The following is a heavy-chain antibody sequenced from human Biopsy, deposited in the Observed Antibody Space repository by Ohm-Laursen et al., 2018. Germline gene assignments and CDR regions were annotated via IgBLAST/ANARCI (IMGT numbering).Heavy chain of an antibody. CDR2: IYTGGST. CDR1: GFDFSDYS. Sequence: SLRLSCTASGFDFSDYSMSRVRQAPGKGLEWVSVIYTGGSTFYADSVKGRFTISRDKSKNTLYLQMNNLTAEDTAVYYCAREGRDYWGQGTLVTVSS. CDR3: AREGRDY. J-gene: IGHJ4*02. V-gene: IGHV3-53*01.